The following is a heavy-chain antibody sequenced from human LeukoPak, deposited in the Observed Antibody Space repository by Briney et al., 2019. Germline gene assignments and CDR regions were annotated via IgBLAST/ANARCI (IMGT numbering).Heavy chain of an antibody. J-gene: IGHJ5*02. V-gene: IGHV6-1*01. CDR3: ARRLTQYDCFDP. D-gene: IGHD2-2*01. CDR1: GDSVSSNSVT. Sequence: SQTLTLTCAISGDSVSSNSVTWNWIRQSPSRGLEWLGRTYYRSTWYNDYAVSVRGRITVNPDTSKNQFSLHLNSVTPEDTAVYYCARRLTQYDCFDPWGQGILVTVSS. CDR2: TYYRSTWYN.